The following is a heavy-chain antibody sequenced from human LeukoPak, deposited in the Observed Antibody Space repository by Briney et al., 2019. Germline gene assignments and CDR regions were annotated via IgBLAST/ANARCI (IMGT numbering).Heavy chain of an antibody. V-gene: IGHV3-23*01. J-gene: IGHJ4*02. CDR3: ARGGRIQLERRGYFDY. Sequence: PGGSLRLSCEASGFTFSSFHMSWVRQAPGKGLEWVSAISGSGETTYYADSVKGRFTVSRDNSKNTLYVQMDSLRAEDAAVYYCARGGRIQLERRGYFDYWGQGTLVTVSS. D-gene: IGHD1-1*01. CDR1: GFTFSSFH. CDR2: ISGSGETT.